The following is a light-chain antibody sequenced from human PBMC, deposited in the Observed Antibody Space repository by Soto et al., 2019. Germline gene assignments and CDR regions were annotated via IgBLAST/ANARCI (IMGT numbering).Light chain of an antibody. Sequence: EIVLTQSPGTLSLSPGDRATLSCRATQTVRSNFLAWYQQKAGQAPRLLIYNASNRATGIPDRFSGSGSGTDFTLTSTRLEPEDFAVYYCHQYGSSPYTFGQGTKLDIK. V-gene: IGKV3-20*01. J-gene: IGKJ2*01. CDR3: HQYGSSPYT. CDR1: QTVRSNF. CDR2: NAS.